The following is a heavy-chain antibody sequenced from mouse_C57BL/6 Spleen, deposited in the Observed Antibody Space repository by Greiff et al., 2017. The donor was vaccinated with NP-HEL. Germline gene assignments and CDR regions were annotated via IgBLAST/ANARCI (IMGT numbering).Heavy chain of an antibody. Sequence: EVQRVEPGPGLVKPSQSLSLTCSVTGYSITSGYYWNWNRQFPGNKLEWMGNISYDSSNNYNPTLKNRISITRDTSKNQFFLKLNSVTTEATATYYCARDGSSYWFAYWGQGTLVTVSA. CDR1: GYSITSGYY. D-gene: IGHD1-1*01. CDR2: ISYDSSN. J-gene: IGHJ3*01. CDR3: ARDGSSYWFAY. V-gene: IGHV3-6*01.